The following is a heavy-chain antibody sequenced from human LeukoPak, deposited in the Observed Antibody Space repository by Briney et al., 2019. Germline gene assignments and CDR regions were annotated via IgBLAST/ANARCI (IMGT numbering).Heavy chain of an antibody. Sequence: PSETLSLTCAVYGGSFSGYYWSWIRQPPGKGLEWIGEINHSGSTNYNPSLKSRVTISVDTSKNQFSLKLSPVTAADTAVYYCARGRVYYYGSGSYYKIGREKTVFVYWGQGTLVTVSS. CDR3: ARGRVYYYGSGSYYKIGREKTVFVY. J-gene: IGHJ4*02. CDR1: GGSFSGYY. CDR2: INHSGST. D-gene: IGHD3-10*01. V-gene: IGHV4-34*01.